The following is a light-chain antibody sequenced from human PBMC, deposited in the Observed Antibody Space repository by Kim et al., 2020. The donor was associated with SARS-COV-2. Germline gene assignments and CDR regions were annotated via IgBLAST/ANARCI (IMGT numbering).Light chain of an antibody. CDR2: LNSVGSH. V-gene: IGLV4-69*01. J-gene: IGLJ2*01. CDR1: SGHSSYV. Sequence: QLVLTQSPSASASLGASVKLTCTLSSGHSSYVIACHQQQPGKGPRYLMNLNSVGSHIKGDGIPDRFSGSGSGAERYLTISGLQSEDEADYYCQTWDTGIRVFGGGTQLTVL. CDR3: QTWDTGIRV.